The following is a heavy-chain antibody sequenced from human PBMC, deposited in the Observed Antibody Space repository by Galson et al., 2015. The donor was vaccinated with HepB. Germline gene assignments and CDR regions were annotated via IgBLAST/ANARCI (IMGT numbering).Heavy chain of an antibody. V-gene: IGHV6-1*01. D-gene: IGHD3-10*01. J-gene: IGHJ4*02. CDR2: TYYRSKWYN. Sequence: CAISGDSVSSDSAAWNWIRQSPSRGLEWLRRTYYRSKWYNDYAVSVKSRIIISPDTSKDQFSLQLNSVTAADTAVYYCARGSSGSYYTPHFDYWGQGTLVTVSS. CDR3: ARGSSGSYYTPHFDY. CDR1: GDSVSSDSAA.